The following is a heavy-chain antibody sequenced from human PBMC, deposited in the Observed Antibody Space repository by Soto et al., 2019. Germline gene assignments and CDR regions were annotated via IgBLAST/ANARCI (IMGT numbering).Heavy chain of an antibody. Sequence: EVQLVESGGGLVQPGRSLRLSCAASGFTFDDYAMHWVRQAPGKVLEWVSGISWNSGSIGYADSVKGRFTISRDNAKNSLSLQRNSLRDEDTALYYCAKDEWVATSCFDSWGQGTLVTVSS. D-gene: IGHD5-12*01. CDR1: GFTFDDYA. CDR2: ISWNSGSI. J-gene: IGHJ4*02. V-gene: IGHV3-9*01. CDR3: AKDEWVATSCFDS.